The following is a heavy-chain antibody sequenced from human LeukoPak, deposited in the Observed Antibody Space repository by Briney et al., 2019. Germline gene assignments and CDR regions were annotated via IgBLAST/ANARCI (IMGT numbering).Heavy chain of an antibody. V-gene: IGHV3-74*01. CDR3: ARDSPGSGGDFDY. Sequence: PGGSLRLSCAASGFTFSSYWMHWVRQAPGKGLVWVSRINSDGSSTSYADSVKGRFTTSRDNAKNTLYLQMNSLRAEDTAVYYCARDSPGSGGDFDYWGQGTLVTVSS. CDR2: INSDGSST. D-gene: IGHD3-10*01. CDR1: GFTFSSYW. J-gene: IGHJ4*02.